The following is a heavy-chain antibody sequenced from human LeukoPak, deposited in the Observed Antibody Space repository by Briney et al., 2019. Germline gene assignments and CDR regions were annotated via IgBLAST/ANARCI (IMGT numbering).Heavy chain of an antibody. J-gene: IGHJ4*02. CDR1: GFTFSSYW. CDR3: AKVGYSSSWPDY. V-gene: IGHV3-7*01. D-gene: IGHD6-13*01. CDR2: IKQDGSEK. Sequence: GGSLRLSCAASGFTFSSYWMSWVRQAPGKGLEWVANIKQDGSEKYYVDSVKGRFTISRDNSKNTLYLQMNSLRAEDTAVYYCAKVGYSSSWPDYWGQGTLVTVSS.